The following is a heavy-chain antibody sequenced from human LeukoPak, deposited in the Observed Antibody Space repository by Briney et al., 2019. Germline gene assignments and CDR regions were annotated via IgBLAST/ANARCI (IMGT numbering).Heavy chain of an antibody. J-gene: IGHJ3*02. CDR2: INPNSGGT. D-gene: IGHD4-23*01. CDR1: GYTFTGYY. V-gene: IGHV1-2*02. CDR3: ARWADYGGKKNAFDI. Sequence: ASMKVSCXASGYTFTGYYMHWVRQAPGQGLVWMGWINPNSGGTNYAQKFQGRVTMTRDTSISTAYMELSRLRSDDTAVYYCARWADYGGKKNAFDIWGQGTMVTVSS.